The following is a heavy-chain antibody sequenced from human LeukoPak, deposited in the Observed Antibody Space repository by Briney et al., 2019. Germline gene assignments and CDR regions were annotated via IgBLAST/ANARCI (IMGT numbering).Heavy chain of an antibody. CDR2: IYHSGST. V-gene: IGHV4-38-2*02. CDR3: ARRMAAAGPDAFDI. D-gene: IGHD6-13*01. CDR1: GYSISSGYY. Sequence: SETLSLTCTVSGYSISSGYYWGWIRQPPGKGLEWIGSIYHSGSTYYNPSLKSRVTISVDTSKNQFSLKLSSVTAADTAVYYCARRMAAAGPDAFDIWGQGTMVTVSS. J-gene: IGHJ3*02.